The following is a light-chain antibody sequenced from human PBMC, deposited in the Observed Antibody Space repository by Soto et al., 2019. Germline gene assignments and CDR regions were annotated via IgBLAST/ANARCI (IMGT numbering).Light chain of an antibody. CDR2: AAS. CDR3: QQLNSYPLT. CDR1: QGISSY. V-gene: IGKV1-9*01. Sequence: DIQMTQSPSSLSASVGDRVTITCRASQGISSYLAWYQQKPGKAHKLLIYAASTLQSGVPSRFSGSGSGTDFTLTISSLQPEDFATYYCQQLNSYPLTFGGGTKVDIK. J-gene: IGKJ4*01.